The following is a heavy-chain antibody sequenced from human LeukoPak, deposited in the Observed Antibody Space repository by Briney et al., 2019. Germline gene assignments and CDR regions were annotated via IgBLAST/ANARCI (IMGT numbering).Heavy chain of an antibody. CDR1: GYTFIRHG. D-gene: IGHD4-11*01. V-gene: IGHV1-18*01. Sequence: GASVKVSCKASGYTFIRHGVSWVRQAPGQGLEWMAWIWAYNGNTIYAQRFQGRVTVTTDTSTSTAYMELRSLRSDGTAVYYCARDLGRAFDYDAFDIWGQGTMVTVSS. CDR3: ARDLGRAFDYDAFDI. J-gene: IGHJ3*02. CDR2: IWAYNGNT.